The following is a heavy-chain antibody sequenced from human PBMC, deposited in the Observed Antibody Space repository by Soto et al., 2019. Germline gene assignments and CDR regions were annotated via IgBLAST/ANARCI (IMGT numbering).Heavy chain of an antibody. CDR1: GGTFSSYA. Sequence: QVQLVQSGAEVKKPGSSVKVSCKASGGTFSSYAISWVRQAPGQGLEWMGGIIPIFGTANYAQKFQGRVTITADESTSTAYVELSSLRSEDTAVYYCARSFVLVPAAMVAFDIWGQGTMVTVSS. CDR3: ARSFVLVPAAMVAFDI. V-gene: IGHV1-69*12. D-gene: IGHD2-2*01. CDR2: IIPIFGTA. J-gene: IGHJ3*02.